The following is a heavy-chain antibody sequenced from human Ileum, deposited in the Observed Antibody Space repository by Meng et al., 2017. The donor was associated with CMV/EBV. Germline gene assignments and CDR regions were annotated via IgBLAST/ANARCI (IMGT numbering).Heavy chain of an antibody. V-gene: IGHV3-74*01. CDR3: VRDGHH. J-gene: IGHJ4*02. Sequence: GGPLRLSCAASGFTFSGYWMHWVRQGPGKGLVWVSRIKGDGRYANYADSVQGRFTFSRDNAKNTLFLQMNSLRGEATGVYYCVRDGHHWGQGTLVTVSS. CDR1: GFTFSGYW. CDR2: IKGDGRYA.